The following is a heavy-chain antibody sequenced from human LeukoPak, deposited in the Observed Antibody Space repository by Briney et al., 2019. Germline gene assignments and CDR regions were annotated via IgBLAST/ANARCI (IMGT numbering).Heavy chain of an antibody. Sequence: GGSLRLSCAASGFTFSSYWMSWVRQAPGKGLEWVANIKQDGSEKYYVDSVKGRFTISRDNAKNSLYLQMNSLRAEDTAVYYCARDLMFGVVSPRSHYGMDVWGQGTTVTVSS. CDR1: GFTFSSYW. CDR3: ARDLMFGVVSPRSHYGMDV. V-gene: IGHV3-7*01. CDR2: IKQDGSEK. D-gene: IGHD3-3*01. J-gene: IGHJ6*02.